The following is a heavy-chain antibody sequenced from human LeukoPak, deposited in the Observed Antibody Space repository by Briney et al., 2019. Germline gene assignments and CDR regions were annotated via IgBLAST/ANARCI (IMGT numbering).Heavy chain of an antibody. J-gene: IGHJ4*02. CDR2: IYYSENT. D-gene: IGHD1-26*01. CDR1: GVSISSYY. Sequence: SETLSLTCTVSGVSISSYYWSWIRQPPGKGLEWIGYIYYSENTNYNSSLKSRVTISEDTSKNQFSLKLTSVTAADTAVYYCARASGSYFEYYFDYWGQGTLVTVSS. CDR3: ARASGSYFEYYFDY. V-gene: IGHV4-59*01.